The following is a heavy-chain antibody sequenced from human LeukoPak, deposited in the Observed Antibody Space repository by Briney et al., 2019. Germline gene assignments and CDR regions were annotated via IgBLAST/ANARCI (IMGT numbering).Heavy chain of an antibody. Sequence: GGSLRLSCVASGFTFSSSWMSWVRQGPGKGPEWVANMDQDGSRKYYVDSVKGRFTISRDNAKNSLVLQMNGLRAEDTAVYYCARGSVRGIISLFDYWGQGTLVTVSS. D-gene: IGHD3-10*01. CDR3: ARGSVRGIISLFDY. V-gene: IGHV3-7*01. CDR1: GFTFSSSW. CDR2: MDQDGSRK. J-gene: IGHJ4*02.